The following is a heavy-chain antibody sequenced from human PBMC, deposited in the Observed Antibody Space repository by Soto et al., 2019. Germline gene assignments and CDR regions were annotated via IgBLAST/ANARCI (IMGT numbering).Heavy chain of an antibody. Sequence: GGSLRLSCAASGFTFISYAMHWVRQAPGKGLEWVAVISYDGSNKYYADSVKGRFTISRDNSKNTLYLQMNSLRAEDTAVYYCARDGYSSSWSSFDYWGQGTLVTVSS. J-gene: IGHJ4*02. D-gene: IGHD6-13*01. CDR3: ARDGYSSSWSSFDY. CDR2: ISYDGSNK. CDR1: GFTFISYA. V-gene: IGHV3-30-3*01.